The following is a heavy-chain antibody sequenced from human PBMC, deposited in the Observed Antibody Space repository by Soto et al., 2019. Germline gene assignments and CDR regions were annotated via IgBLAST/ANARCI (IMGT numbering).Heavy chain of an antibody. CDR2: IIPIFGTA. V-gene: IGHV1-69*13. CDR1: GGTFSSYA. D-gene: IGHD3-16*01. Sequence: ASVKVSCKASGGTFSSYAISWVRQAPGQGLEWMGGIIPIFGTANYAQKFQGRVTITADESTSTAYMELSSLRSEDTAVYYCARETGGRYYYYGMDVWGQGTTVTVSS. J-gene: IGHJ6*02. CDR3: ARETGGRYYYYGMDV.